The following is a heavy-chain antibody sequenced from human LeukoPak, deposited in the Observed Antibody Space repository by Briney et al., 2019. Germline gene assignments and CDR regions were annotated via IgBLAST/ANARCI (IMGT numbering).Heavy chain of an antibody. V-gene: IGHV3-30-3*01. CDR3: ARDLTVN. D-gene: IGHD4-17*01. CDR2: ISYDGSNK. CDR1: GFTFSSYA. J-gene: IGHJ4*02. Sequence: PGRSLRLSCAASGFTFSSYAMHWVRQAPGKGLEWVAFISYDGSNKYYADSVKGRFTIYRDNSKNTLYLQLNSLRAEDTSVFYCARDLTVNWGQGTLVTVSS.